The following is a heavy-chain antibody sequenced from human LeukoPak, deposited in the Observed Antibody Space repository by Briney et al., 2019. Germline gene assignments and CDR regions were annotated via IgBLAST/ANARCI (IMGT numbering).Heavy chain of an antibody. J-gene: IGHJ4*02. CDR3: AREHSYGYKVFDY. V-gene: IGHV1-69*13. CDR1: GGTFSSYA. D-gene: IGHD5-18*01. CDR2: IIPIFGTA. Sequence: GASVKVSCKASGGTFSSYAISWVRQAPGQGLEWMGGIIPIFGTANYAQKFQGRVTITADESTSTAYMELSSLRSEDTAVYYCAREHSYGYKVFDYWGQGTLVTVSS.